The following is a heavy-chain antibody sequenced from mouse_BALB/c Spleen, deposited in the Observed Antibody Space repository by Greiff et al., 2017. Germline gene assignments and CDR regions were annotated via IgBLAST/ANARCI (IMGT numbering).Heavy chain of an antibody. Sequence: EVKLMESGGGLVQPGGSLKLSCAASGFTFSSYTMSWVRQTPEKRLEWVAYISNGGGSTYYPDTVKGRFTISRDNAKNTLYLQMSSLKSEDTAMYYCARQGGNSEGFDYWGQGTTLTVSS. D-gene: IGHD2-1*01. J-gene: IGHJ2*01. CDR2: ISNGGGST. CDR3: ARQGGNSEGFDY. CDR1: GFTFSSYT. V-gene: IGHV5-12-2*01.